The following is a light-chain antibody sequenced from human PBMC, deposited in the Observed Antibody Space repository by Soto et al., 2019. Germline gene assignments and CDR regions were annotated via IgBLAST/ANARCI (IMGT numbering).Light chain of an antibody. J-gene: IGKJ1*01. V-gene: IGKV3-20*01. Sequence: EIVLTQSPGTLSLSPGERATLSCRASQSVSSSYLAWYQQKPGQAPRLLIYGASSRATGIPDRFSGSGSGTDFTLTISRLEPEDFAVYYCQQYGSSQVTFGQGTKVE. CDR1: QSVSSSY. CDR2: GAS. CDR3: QQYGSSQVT.